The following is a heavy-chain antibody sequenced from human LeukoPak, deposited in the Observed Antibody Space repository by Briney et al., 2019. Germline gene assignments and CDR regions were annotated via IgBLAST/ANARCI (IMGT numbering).Heavy chain of an antibody. CDR3: ARDWPLWFGELPLDY. CDR2: IRYDGSNK. CDR1: GFTFSSYG. J-gene: IGHJ4*02. V-gene: IGHV3-30*02. Sequence: QSGGSLRLSCAASGFTFSSYGMHWVRQAPGKGLEWAAFIRYDGSNKYYADSVKGRFTISRDNSKNTLYLQMNSLRAEDTAVYYCARDWPLWFGELPLDYWGQGTLVTVSS. D-gene: IGHD3-10*01.